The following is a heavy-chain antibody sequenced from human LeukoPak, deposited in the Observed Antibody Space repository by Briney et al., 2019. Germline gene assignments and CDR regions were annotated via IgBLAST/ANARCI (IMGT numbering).Heavy chain of an antibody. CDR3: ARDQVYYDSSGYYYGANAFDI. CDR2: INPNSGGT. D-gene: IGHD3-22*01. J-gene: IGHJ3*02. CDR1: GYTFTTYY. Sequence: GASVKVSCKASGYTFTTYYVHWVRQAPGQGLEWMGWINPNSGGTNYAQKFQGRVTMTRDTSISTAYMELSRLRSDDTAVYYCARDQVYYDSSGYYYGANAFDIWGQGTMVTVSS. V-gene: IGHV1-2*02.